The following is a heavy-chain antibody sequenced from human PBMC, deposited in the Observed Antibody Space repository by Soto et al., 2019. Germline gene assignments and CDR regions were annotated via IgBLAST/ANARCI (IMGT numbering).Heavy chain of an antibody. CDR3: AKAPTEIGYFDY. CDR2: ITGSGGTT. Sequence: EVQLVESGGGMVQPGGSLTLSCAASGFTFNTYAMNWVRQAPGKGLEWVSAITGSGGTTFYADSVKGRFTISRDNSKNTLYLQMSILRADDTAVYYCAKAPTEIGYFDYWGRVSLVTVSS. D-gene: IGHD2-21*01. V-gene: IGHV3-23*04. CDR1: GFTFNTYA. J-gene: IGHJ4*01.